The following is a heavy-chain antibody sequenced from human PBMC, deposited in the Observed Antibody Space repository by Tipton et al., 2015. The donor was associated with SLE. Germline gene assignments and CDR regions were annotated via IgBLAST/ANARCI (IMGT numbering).Heavy chain of an antibody. Sequence: SGFTFSSYGMHWVRQAPGKGLEWVANIKQDGSEKYYVDSVKGRFTISRDNAKNSLYLQMNSLRAEDTAVYYCATDVWYYYYGMDVWGQGTTVTVSS. J-gene: IGHJ6*02. CDR3: ATDVWYYYYGMDV. V-gene: IGHV3-7*01. D-gene: IGHD2-21*01. CDR1: GFTFSSYG. CDR2: IKQDGSEK.